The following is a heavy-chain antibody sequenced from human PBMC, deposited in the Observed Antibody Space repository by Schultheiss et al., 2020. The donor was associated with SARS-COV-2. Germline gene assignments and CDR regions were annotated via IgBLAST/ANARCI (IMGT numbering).Heavy chain of an antibody. CDR2: ITHSGST. Sequence: SQTLSLTCPVSGGSISSSSYYWSWIRQPPGKGLAWIGEITHSGSTNYNPSLKSRVTISVDTSKNQFSLTVSSVTAADTALYYCARRGYTYGSPTFDYWGQGSLVTVSS. V-gene: IGHV4-39*01. CDR1: GGSISSSSYY. CDR3: ARRGYTYGSPTFDY. D-gene: IGHD5-18*01. J-gene: IGHJ4*02.